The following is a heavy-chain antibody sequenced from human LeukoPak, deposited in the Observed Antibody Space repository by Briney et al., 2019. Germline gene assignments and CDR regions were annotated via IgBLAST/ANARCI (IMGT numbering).Heavy chain of an antibody. Sequence: EASVKVSCKASGYTFTSYGISWVRQAPGQGLEWMGWISAYNGNTNHAQKLQGRVTMTTDTSTSTAYMELRSLRSDDTAVYYCARDSSGWYPDAFDIWGQGAMVTVSS. CDR1: GYTFTSYG. J-gene: IGHJ3*02. D-gene: IGHD6-19*01. CDR3: ARDSSGWYPDAFDI. CDR2: ISAYNGNT. V-gene: IGHV1-18*01.